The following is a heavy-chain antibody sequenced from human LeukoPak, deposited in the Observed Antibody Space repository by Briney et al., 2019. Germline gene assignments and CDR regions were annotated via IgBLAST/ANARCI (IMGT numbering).Heavy chain of an antibody. J-gene: IGHJ4*02. Sequence: SETLSLTCTVSGGSISSSSYYWGWIRQPPGKGLEWIGSIYYSGSTYYNPSLKSRVTISVDTSKNQFSLKLSSVTAADTAVYYCARAHPVLTMVRGRMYYFDYWGQGTLVTVSS. D-gene: IGHD3-10*01. CDR1: GGSISSSSYY. CDR2: IYYSGST. CDR3: ARAHPVLTMVRGRMYYFDY. V-gene: IGHV4-39*07.